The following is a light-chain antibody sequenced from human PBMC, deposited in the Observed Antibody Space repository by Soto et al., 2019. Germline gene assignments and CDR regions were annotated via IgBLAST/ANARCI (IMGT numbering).Light chain of an antibody. J-gene: IGLJ1*01. CDR1: SSGVGSYNL. Sequence: QSALTQPASVSGSPGQSITISCTGTSSGVGSYNLVSWYQHHPGKAPKFMIYEGTKRPSGVSSRFSGSKSGNTASLTISGLQAEDEAYYYCCSYAGGSTYVFGTGTKVTVL. CDR2: EGT. CDR3: CSYAGGSTYV. V-gene: IGLV2-23*01.